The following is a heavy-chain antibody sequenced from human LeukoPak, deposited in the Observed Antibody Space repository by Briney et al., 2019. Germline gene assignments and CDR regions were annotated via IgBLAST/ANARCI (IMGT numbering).Heavy chain of an antibody. CDR3: AKDIQTWPRFPDY. Sequence: GGSLRLSRAASGFTFSTYWMSWVRQAPGKGLEWVSGISDSGSTAFYADSVKGRFTSSRDNPKSTLYLQMNSLRAEDTAVYYCAKDIQTWPRFPDYWGQGTLVTVSS. V-gene: IGHV3-23*01. J-gene: IGHJ4*02. CDR1: GFTFSTYW. D-gene: IGHD5-12*01. CDR2: ISDSGSTA.